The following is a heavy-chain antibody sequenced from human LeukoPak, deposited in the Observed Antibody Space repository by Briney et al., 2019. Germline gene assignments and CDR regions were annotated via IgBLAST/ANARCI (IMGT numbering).Heavy chain of an antibody. CDR1: GGSITNYF. D-gene: IGHD4-23*01. Sequence: SETLSLTCTVSGGSITNYFWSWIRQPPGKGLEWIGHIYYNGITTYNPSPRNRLTISLDRSKNHFSLKLNSVTATDTAIYYCARHANGGTFPLDVWGQGTLVTVSS. CDR2: IYYNGIT. CDR3: ARHANGGTFPLDV. V-gene: IGHV4-59*08. J-gene: IGHJ4*02.